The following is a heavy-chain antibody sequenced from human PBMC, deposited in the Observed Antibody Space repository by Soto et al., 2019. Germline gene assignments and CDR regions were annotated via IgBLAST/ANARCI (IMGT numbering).Heavy chain of an antibody. D-gene: IGHD6-13*01. V-gene: IGHV3-49*03. CDR3: SSGAAADFYYGMDV. CDR2: IRSKAYGETT. CDR1: GFTFGYYS. J-gene: IGHJ6*02. Sequence: PGGSLRLSCTTSGFTFGYYSMIWFRQAPGKGLEWVGLIRSKAYGETTEYAASVTGRFTISRDDYKSTAYLQMNSLKTEDTGVYYCSSGAAADFYYGMDVWGQGTTVTVSS.